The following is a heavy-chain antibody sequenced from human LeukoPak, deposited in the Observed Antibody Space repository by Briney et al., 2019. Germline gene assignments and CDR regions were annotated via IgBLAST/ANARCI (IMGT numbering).Heavy chain of an antibody. CDR1: GGSISSSSYY. D-gene: IGHD6-19*01. V-gene: IGHV4-39*07. J-gene: IGHJ3*02. Sequence: PSETLSLTCTVSGGSISSSSYYWGWIRQPPGKGLEWIGSIYYSGSTYYNPSLKSRVTMSVDTSKNQFSLKLSSVTAADTAVYYCARVWESVALSSGWAIDAFDIWGQGTMVTVSS. CDR2: IYYSGST. CDR3: ARVWESVALSSGWAIDAFDI.